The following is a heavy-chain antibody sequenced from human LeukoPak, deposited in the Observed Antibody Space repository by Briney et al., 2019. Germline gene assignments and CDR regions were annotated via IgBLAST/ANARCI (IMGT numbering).Heavy chain of an antibody. CDR1: GFTFSSYW. D-gene: IGHD6-13*01. J-gene: IGHJ1*01. Sequence: GGSLRLSCAASGFTFSSYWMSWVRQAPGKGLEWVANIKQDGSETYYVDSVKGRFTISRDNAKNSLYLQMNSLRAEDTAVYYSSLEGSSWYRYFQHWGQGTLVTVSS. V-gene: IGHV3-7*05. CDR3: SLEGSSWYRYFQH. CDR2: IKQDGSET.